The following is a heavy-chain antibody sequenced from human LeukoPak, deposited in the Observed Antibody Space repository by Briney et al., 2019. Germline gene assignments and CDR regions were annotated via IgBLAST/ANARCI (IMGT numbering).Heavy chain of an antibody. CDR2: IKYDGSEK. V-gene: IGHV3-7*05. CDR1: GFTFSIYA. Sequence: GGSLRLSCAASGFTFSIYAMSWVRQAPGKGLEWVAKIKYDGSEKYYVDSVKGRFTISRDNAKNSLYLQMNSLRVEDTAVYYCARGKGWFDPWGQGTLVTVSS. J-gene: IGHJ5*02. CDR3: ARGKGWFDP.